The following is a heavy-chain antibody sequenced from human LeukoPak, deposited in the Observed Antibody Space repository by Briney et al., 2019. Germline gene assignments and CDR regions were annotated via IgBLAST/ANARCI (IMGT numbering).Heavy chain of an antibody. Sequence: PSRTLSLTCAVSGGSISSSNWWSWVRQPPGKGLEWIGEIYHSGSTNYNPSLKSRVTISVDKSKNQFSLKLSSVTAADTAVYYCARDAHLAAAGTWWFDPWGQGTLVTVSS. CDR1: GGSISSSNW. V-gene: IGHV4-4*02. CDR2: IYHSGST. J-gene: IGHJ5*02. CDR3: ARDAHLAAAGTWWFDP. D-gene: IGHD6-13*01.